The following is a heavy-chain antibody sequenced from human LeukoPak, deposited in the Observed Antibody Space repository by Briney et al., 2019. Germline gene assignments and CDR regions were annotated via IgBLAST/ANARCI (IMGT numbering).Heavy chain of an antibody. Sequence: SETLSLTCTVSGGSISSGGYYWSWIRQHPGKGLEWIGYIYYSGSTYYNPSLKSRVTISVDTSKNQFSLKLSSVTAADTAVYYCARELPYCSGGSCSETRFDPWGQGTLVTVSS. D-gene: IGHD2-15*01. J-gene: IGHJ5*02. V-gene: IGHV4-31*03. CDR2: IYYSGST. CDR3: ARELPYCSGGSCSETRFDP. CDR1: GGSISSGGYY.